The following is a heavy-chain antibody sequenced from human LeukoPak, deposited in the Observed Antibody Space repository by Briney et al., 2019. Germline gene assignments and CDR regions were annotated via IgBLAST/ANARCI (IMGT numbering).Heavy chain of an antibody. CDR1: GFTFSSYE. Sequence: GGSLRLSCAASGFTFSSYEMNWVRQAPGKGLEWVSYISSSGSTIYYADSVKGRFTISRDNAKNSLYLQMNSLRAEDTAVYYCAREKKAAAVPINFVYWGQGTLVTVSS. CDR3: AREKKAAAVPINFVY. CDR2: ISSSGSTI. J-gene: IGHJ4*02. D-gene: IGHD6-13*01. V-gene: IGHV3-48*03.